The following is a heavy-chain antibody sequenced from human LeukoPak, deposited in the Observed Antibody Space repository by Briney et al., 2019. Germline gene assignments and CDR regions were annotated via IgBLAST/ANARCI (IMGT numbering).Heavy chain of an antibody. J-gene: IGHJ4*02. CDR3: ARDRDSYYYDSSGKFDF. CDR1: VGTFSIYT. Sequence: SVKVSCKASVGTFSIYTISWVRQAPGQGLEWMGRIIPILGIANYAQKFQGRVTITADKSTSTAYMELISLRSEDTAVYYCARDRDSYYYDSSGKFDFWGQGTLVTVS. V-gene: IGHV1-69*04. D-gene: IGHD3-22*01. CDR2: IIPILGIA.